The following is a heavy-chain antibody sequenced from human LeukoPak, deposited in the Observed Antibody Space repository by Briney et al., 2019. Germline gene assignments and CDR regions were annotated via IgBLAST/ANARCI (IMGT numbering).Heavy chain of an antibody. CDR2: ISNSSSYI. Sequence: GGSLRLSCAASGFTFSSYSMNWVRQAPGKGLEWVSSISNSSSYIYYADSVKGRFTVSRDNAKNSLYLQMNSLRAEDTAVYYCARDEGSSGFYGMDVWGQGTTVTVSS. CDR3: ARDEGSSGFYGMDV. CDR1: GFTFSSYS. V-gene: IGHV3-21*01. D-gene: IGHD6-19*01. J-gene: IGHJ6*02.